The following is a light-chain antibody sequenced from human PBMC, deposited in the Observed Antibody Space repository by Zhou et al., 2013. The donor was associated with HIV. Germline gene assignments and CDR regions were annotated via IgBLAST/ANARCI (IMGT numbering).Light chain of an antibody. V-gene: IGKV1D-13*01. Sequence: IQMTQSPSTLSASVGDRVSITCRASQDITNTLAWYQQKPGKPPRLLIYDASTLETGVPSRFSGSGSGTDFTLTITGLQPEDFATYSCQQFYNLPLTFGGGPRVDI. CDR2: DAS. CDR3: QQFYNLPLT. J-gene: IGKJ4*01. CDR1: QDITNT.